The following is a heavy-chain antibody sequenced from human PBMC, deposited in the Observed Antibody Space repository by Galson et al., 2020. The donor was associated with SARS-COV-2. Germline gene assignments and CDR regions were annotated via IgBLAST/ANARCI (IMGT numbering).Heavy chain of an antibody. CDR3: ARAKYCSSTSCYVFAFDI. CDR1: GFTFSDYY. CDR2: ISSSGSTI. J-gene: IGHJ3*02. V-gene: IGHV3-11*01. Sequence: NSGGSLRLSCAASGFTFSDYYMSWIRQAPGKGLEWVSYISSSGSTIYYADSVKGRFTISRDNAKNSLYLQMNSLRAEDTAVYYCARAKYCSSTSCYVFAFDIWGQGTMVTVSS. D-gene: IGHD2-2*01.